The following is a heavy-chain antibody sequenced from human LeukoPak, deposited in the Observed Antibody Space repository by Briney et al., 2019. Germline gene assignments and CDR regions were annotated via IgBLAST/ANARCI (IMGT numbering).Heavy chain of an antibody. D-gene: IGHD1-26*01. Sequence: SETLSLTCAVYGRSFSGYYWSWIRQPPGKGLEWIGEINHSGSTNYNPSLKSRVTISVDTSKNQFSLKLSSVTAADTAVYYCARGPRRPVGATGSFDYWGQGTLVTVSS. V-gene: IGHV4-34*01. CDR2: INHSGST. J-gene: IGHJ4*02. CDR1: GRSFSGYY. CDR3: ARGPRRPVGATGSFDY.